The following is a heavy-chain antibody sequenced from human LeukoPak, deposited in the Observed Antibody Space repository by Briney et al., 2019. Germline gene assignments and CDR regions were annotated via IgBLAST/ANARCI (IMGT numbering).Heavy chain of an antibody. Sequence: GGSLRLSCAASGFTFSSYEMNWVRQAPGKGLEWVSYISSSGSTICYADYVKGRFTISRDNAKNSLYLQMNSLRAEDTAVYYCAREASHINSFDYWGQGTLVTVSS. CDR2: ISSSGSTI. J-gene: IGHJ4*02. D-gene: IGHD2-2*01. CDR1: GFTFSSYE. V-gene: IGHV3-48*03. CDR3: AREASHINSFDY.